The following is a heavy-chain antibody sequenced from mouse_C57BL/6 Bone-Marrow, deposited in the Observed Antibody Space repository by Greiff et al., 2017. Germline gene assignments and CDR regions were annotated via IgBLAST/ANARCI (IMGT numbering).Heavy chain of an antibody. D-gene: IGHD2-4*01. CDR1: GYTFTDYN. V-gene: IGHV1-18*01. CDR3: ARSAGNEGLGAMDY. Sequence: EVQLQQSGPELVKPGASVKIPCKASGYTFTDYNMDWVKQSHGKSLEWIGDINPNNGGTIYNQKFKGKATLTVDKSSSTAYMELRSLTSEDTAVYYCARSAGNEGLGAMDYWGQGTSVTVSS. J-gene: IGHJ4*01. CDR2: INPNNGGT.